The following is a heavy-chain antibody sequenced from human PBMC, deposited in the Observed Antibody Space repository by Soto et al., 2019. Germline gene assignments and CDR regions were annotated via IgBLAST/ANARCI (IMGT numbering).Heavy chain of an antibody. Sequence: EVQLVESGGGLVKPGGSLRLSCAASGFTFSNAWMNWVRQAPGKGLEWVGRIKSKTDGGTTDYAGPVKGRFTISRDDSKNTLSLEMNSLKTEGTAVYYGTTSSGGRELDYWGQGTLVTVSS. CDR1: GFTFSNAW. J-gene: IGHJ4*02. V-gene: IGHV3-15*07. CDR3: TTSSGGRELDY. D-gene: IGHD1-1*01. CDR2: IKSKTDGGTT.